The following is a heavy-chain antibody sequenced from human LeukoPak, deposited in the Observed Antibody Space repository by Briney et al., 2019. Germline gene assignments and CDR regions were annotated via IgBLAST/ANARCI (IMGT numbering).Heavy chain of an antibody. J-gene: IGHJ6*02. CDR2: INSKSGGT. CDR3: ARVLSSLRRGMDV. D-gene: IGHD3-10*02. Sequence: ASVTVSFKSSVYTFAGYYMHWLRQPPGQGLEWMGGINSKSGGTNYAQKFQGRVTMTRETSISTAYMERRRLRSEDTAVYYCARVLSSLRRGMDVWGQGTTVTVSS. CDR1: VYTFAGYY. V-gene: IGHV1-2*02.